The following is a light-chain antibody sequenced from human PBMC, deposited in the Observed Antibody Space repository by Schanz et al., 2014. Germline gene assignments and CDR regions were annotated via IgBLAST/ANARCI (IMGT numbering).Light chain of an antibody. Sequence: QSALTQPPSASGSPGQSVTISCTGTSSDVGGYNYVSWYQQHPGKAPKVMIYEVSKWPSGVPDRFSGSKSGNTASLTVSGLQAEDEADYYCSSYSSSNNFGVFGTGTKLTVL. CDR1: SSDVGGYNY. CDR3: SSYSSSNNFGV. CDR2: EVS. J-gene: IGLJ1*01. V-gene: IGLV2-8*01.